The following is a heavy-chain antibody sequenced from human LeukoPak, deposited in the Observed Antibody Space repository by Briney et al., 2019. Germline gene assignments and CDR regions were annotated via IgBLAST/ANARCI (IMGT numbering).Heavy chain of an antibody. V-gene: IGHV4-34*01. Sequence: SETLSLTCAVYGGSFSGYYWSWIRQPPGKGLEWIGEINHSGSTNYNPSLRSRVTISVDKSKNQFSLKLSSVTAADTAVYYCARVLATQLYYFDYWGQGTLVTVS. CDR2: INHSGST. CDR3: ARVLATQLYYFDY. CDR1: GGSFSGYY. J-gene: IGHJ4*02. D-gene: IGHD3-3*02.